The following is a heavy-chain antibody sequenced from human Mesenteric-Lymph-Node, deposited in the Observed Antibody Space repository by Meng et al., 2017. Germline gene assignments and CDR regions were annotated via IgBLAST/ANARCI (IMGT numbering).Heavy chain of an antibody. J-gene: IGHJ4*02. V-gene: IGHV3-21*01. D-gene: IGHD5-18*01. Sequence: EVQLVESGGGLVKPWGSLRLSCAASGFTFSSYTMTWVRRAPGKGLEWVSSISSSSNYIYSADSVKGRFTISRDNAKNSLYLQMNSLRAEDTAVYYCARDTPGLLFDYWGQGTLVTVSS. CDR2: ISSSSNYI. CDR3: ARDTPGLLFDY. CDR1: GFTFSSYT.